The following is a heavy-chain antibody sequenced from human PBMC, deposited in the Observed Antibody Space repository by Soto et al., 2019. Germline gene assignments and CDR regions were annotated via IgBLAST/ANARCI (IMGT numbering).Heavy chain of an antibody. V-gene: IGHV3-23*01. J-gene: IGHJ4*02. CDR1: GFSFPAYA. Sequence: EVQLLESGGGLVQPGGSLRLSCAASGFSFPAYAMTWVRQAPGKGLEWVSSVSGSGSSTYYADSVEGRFTIYRDNSKSTLYLQMNSLRAEDTAVYYCATAGRGDYVPDFDQWGQGTLVTVSS. D-gene: IGHD4-17*01. CDR3: ATAGRGDYVPDFDQ. CDR2: VSGSGSST.